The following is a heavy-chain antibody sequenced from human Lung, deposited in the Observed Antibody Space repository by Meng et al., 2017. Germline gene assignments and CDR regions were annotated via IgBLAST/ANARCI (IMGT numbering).Heavy chain of an antibody. Sequence: QGPLWQAWGEVKKPGASVKVSCKASGYTCPDYWLHWVRRAPGQGLEWMGRINPKSGDTHYAQRFQGRVTMTGDTSISTAYMELSGLRSDDTAMYYCARDEDISAAGKLFGDYWGQGTLVTVSS. CDR1: GYTCPDYW. CDR3: ARDEDISAAGKLFGDY. J-gene: IGHJ4*02. V-gene: IGHV1-2*06. CDR2: INPKSGDT. D-gene: IGHD6-25*01.